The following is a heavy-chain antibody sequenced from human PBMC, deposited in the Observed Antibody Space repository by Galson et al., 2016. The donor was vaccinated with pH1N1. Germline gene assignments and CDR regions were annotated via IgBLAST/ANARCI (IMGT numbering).Heavy chain of an antibody. Sequence: TLSLTCTVSGGSISSGDYYWSWIRQRPGKGLEWIGYIYYSGRTYYNPSLKSRVTISVDTSKNQFSLRLSSMTATDTSVYFCARDASTCTHFDYWGQGTRVTVSA. J-gene: IGHJ4*02. CDR3: ARDASTCTHFDY. V-gene: IGHV4-31*03. CDR1: GGSISSGDYY. CDR2: IYYSGRT. D-gene: IGHD2-2*01.